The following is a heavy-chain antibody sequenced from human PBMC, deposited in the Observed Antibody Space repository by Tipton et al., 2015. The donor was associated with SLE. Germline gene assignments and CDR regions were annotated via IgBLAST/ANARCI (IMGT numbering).Heavy chain of an antibody. V-gene: IGHV4-38-2*02. CDR2: TYHSAST. CDR3: ARDGGLRGFDP. J-gene: IGHJ5*02. D-gene: IGHD3-16*01. CDR1: GYSISSGSY. Sequence: TLSLTCTVSGYSISSGSYWGWIRQPPGKGLEWLGNTYHSASTYYNPSLRGRVDLSVDTSKNQVSLSLTSLTAADTAVYYCARDGGLRGFDPWGQGTLVTVSS.